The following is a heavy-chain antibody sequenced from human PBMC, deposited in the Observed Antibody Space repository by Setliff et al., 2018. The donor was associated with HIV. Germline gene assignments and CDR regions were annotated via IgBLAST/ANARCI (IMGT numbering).Heavy chain of an antibody. CDR2: INSGGSSA. CDR3: ARDLGLGNSYGRTDY. CDR1: GFTFSSYW. D-gene: IGHD5-18*01. J-gene: IGHJ4*02. V-gene: IGHV3-74*01. Sequence: PGGSLRLSCAASGFTFSSYWMHWVRQAPGKGLAWVSRINSGGSSASYADSVKGRFTIFRDNARNTLYLQMNSLKAEDTAVYYCARDLGLGNSYGRTDYWGQGALVTVSS.